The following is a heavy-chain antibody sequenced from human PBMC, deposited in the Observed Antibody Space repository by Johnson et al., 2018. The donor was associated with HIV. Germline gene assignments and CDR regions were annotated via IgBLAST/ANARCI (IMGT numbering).Heavy chain of an antibody. J-gene: IGHJ3*02. Sequence: VQLVESGGGVVQPGTSLRLSCTASGFAFSSYALHWVRQAPGKGLEWVSAIGASGGRTFYADSVKGRFTISRDNSKNSLYLQMNSLRAEDTALYYCARGAPWSGSDAFDIWGQGTMVTVSS. V-gene: IGHV3-23*04. CDR1: GFAFSSYA. D-gene: IGHD3-3*01. CDR3: ARGAPWSGSDAFDI. CDR2: IGASGGRT.